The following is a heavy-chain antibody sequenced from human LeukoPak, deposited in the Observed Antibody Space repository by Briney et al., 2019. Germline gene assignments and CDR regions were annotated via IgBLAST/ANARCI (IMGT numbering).Heavy chain of an antibody. CDR1: GGSISSPIYF. CDR2: FYQSGNT. J-gene: IGHJ4*02. V-gene: IGHV4-39*01. Sequence: SETLSLTCTVSGGSISSPIYFWGWIRQPPGKGLEWIGSFYQSGNTYYNPSLESRLTVSADTSRNKISLKINSVNATDTAVYYCARAIYSSGWFFDYWGRGTLVTVAS. D-gene: IGHD6-19*01. CDR3: ARAIYSSGWFFDY.